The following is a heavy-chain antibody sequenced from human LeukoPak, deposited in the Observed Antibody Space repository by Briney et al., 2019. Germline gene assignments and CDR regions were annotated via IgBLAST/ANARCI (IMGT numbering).Heavy chain of an antibody. CDR2: IWHTGNT. J-gene: IGHJ4*02. CDR1: GASFRRYY. V-gene: IGHV4-59*01. D-gene: IGHD3-22*01. Sequence: KSSETLSLTCTVSGASFRRYYWSWIRQPPGKGLEWIGSIWHTGNTNYNPALKSRVFISVDTSRNQFSLNLRSVTAADTAIYYCARDYYDSSGYYDYFDYWGQGTLVTVSS. CDR3: ARDYYDSSGYYDYFDY.